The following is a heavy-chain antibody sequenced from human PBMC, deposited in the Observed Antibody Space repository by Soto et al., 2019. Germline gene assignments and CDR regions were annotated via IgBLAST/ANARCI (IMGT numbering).Heavy chain of an antibody. J-gene: IGHJ3*02. D-gene: IGHD3-22*01. CDR1: GGSFSGYY. CDR2: INHSGST. CDR3: ASTLYDYYDSSGYQGAGAFDI. Sequence: SETLSLTCAVYGGSFSGYYWSWIRQPPGKGLEWIGEINHSGSTNYNPSLKSRVTISVHTSKTQFSLKLSSVPAADTAVYYCASTLYDYYDSSGYQGAGAFDIWGQGTMVTVSS. V-gene: IGHV4-34*01.